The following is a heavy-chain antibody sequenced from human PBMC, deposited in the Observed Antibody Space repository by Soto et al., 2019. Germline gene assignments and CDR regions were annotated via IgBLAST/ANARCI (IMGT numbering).Heavy chain of an antibody. V-gene: IGHV5-51*01. CDR2: IYPGDSDT. CDR1: GYSFTSYW. CDR3: ARDPFYSGTNLQVGYFNS. Sequence: GESLKISCKGSGYSFTSYWIGWVRQMPGKGLEWMGIIYPGDSDTRYSPSFQGQVTISADKSISTAYLQWSSLKASDTAIYYCARDPFYSGTNLQVGYFNSWGQGTLVTVSS. D-gene: IGHD1-26*01. J-gene: IGHJ4*02.